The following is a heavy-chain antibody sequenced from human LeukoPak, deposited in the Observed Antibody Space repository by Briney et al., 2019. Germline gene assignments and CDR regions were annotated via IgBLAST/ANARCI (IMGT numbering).Heavy chain of an antibody. CDR3: ARRTGDGSSSWYNY. D-gene: IGHD6-13*01. J-gene: IGHJ4*02. V-gene: IGHV4-59*08. Sequence: PSETLSLTCTVSGGSISSYYWSWIRQPPGKGLEWIGYIYYSGSTNYNPSLKSRVTISVDTSKNQFSLKLSSVTAADTAVYYCARRTGDGSSSWYNYWGQGTLVTVSS. CDR1: GGSISSYY. CDR2: IYYSGST.